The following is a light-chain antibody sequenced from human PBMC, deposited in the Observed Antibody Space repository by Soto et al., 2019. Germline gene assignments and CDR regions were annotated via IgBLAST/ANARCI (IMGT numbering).Light chain of an antibody. Sequence: QSALTQPASVSGSAGQSITISCSGTMRDVGAYNLVSWYQQHPGTAPKLIIYEARNRPSGISSRFSGSRSGNTASLTISGLQYEDEGDYYCSAYTARSTLVFGGGTKVTVL. CDR1: MRDVGAYNL. J-gene: IGLJ3*02. CDR3: SAYTARSTLV. CDR2: EAR. V-gene: IGLV2-14*01.